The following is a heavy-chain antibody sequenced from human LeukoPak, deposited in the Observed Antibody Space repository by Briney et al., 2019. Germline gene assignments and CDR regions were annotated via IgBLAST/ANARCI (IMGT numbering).Heavy chain of an antibody. D-gene: IGHD1-14*01. CDR1: GYTFTSYN. CDR3: ARGLTDEETAY. J-gene: IGHJ4*02. Sequence: ASVKVSCKASGYTFTSYNINWVRQATGQGLEWMGWMNPNSGNTGYAQKFQGRVTITRNTSISTAYMELSSLRSEDTAVYYCARGLTDEETAYWGQGTLVTVSS. CDR2: MNPNSGNT. V-gene: IGHV1-8*03.